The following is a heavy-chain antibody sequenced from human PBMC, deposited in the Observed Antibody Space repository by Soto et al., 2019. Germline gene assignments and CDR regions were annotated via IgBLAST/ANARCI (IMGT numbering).Heavy chain of an antibody. CDR1: GYTFSGYY. Sequence: ASVKVSCKASGYTFSGYYMHWVRQAPGKGLEWMGGFDPEDGETIYAQKFQGRVTMTEDTSTDTAYMELSSLRSEDTAVYYCATLIAARPGVDYWGQGTLVTVSS. CDR2: FDPEDGET. J-gene: IGHJ4*02. V-gene: IGHV1-24*01. D-gene: IGHD6-6*01. CDR3: ATLIAARPGVDY.